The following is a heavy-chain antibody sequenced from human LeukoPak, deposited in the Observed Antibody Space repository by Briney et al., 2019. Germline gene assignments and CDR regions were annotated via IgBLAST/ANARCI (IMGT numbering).Heavy chain of an antibody. CDR2: ISAYNGNT. J-gene: IGHJ5*02. CDR3: ARERYSSSWSVINDWFDP. CDR1: GGTFSSYA. V-gene: IGHV1-18*01. D-gene: IGHD6-13*01. Sequence: GASVKVSCKASGGTFSSYAISWVRQAPGQGLEWMGWISAYNGNTNYAQKLQGRVTMTTDTSTSTAYMELRSLRSDDTAVYYCARERYSSSWSVINDWFDPWGQGTLVTVSS.